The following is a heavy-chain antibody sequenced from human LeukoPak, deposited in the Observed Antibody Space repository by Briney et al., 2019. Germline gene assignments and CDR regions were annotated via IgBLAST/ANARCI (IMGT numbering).Heavy chain of an antibody. J-gene: IGHJ4*02. V-gene: IGHV3-48*02. CDR1: GFTFSSYS. Sequence: GRSLRLSCAASGFTFSSYSMNWVRQAPGKGLEWISYITSSSSDISYADSVKGRFTISRDNAKNSLYLQMNSLRDEDTAEYYCARDRNWGFDYWGQGTLLTVSS. D-gene: IGHD7-27*01. CDR3: ARDRNWGFDY. CDR2: ITSSSSDI.